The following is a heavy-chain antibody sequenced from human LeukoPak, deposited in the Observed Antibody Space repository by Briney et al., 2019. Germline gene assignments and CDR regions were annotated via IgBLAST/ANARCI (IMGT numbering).Heavy chain of an antibody. D-gene: IGHD2-2*02. CDR1: GYTFNRYG. CDR2: ISAYNGNT. Sequence: ASVKVSCKTSGYTFNRYGISWVRQAPGQGLEWMGWISAYNGNTNYAQKLQGRVTMTTDTSTSTAYMELRSLRSDDTAVYYCARVRDCSSTSCYMGWFDPWGQGTLVTVSS. J-gene: IGHJ5*02. V-gene: IGHV1-18*01. CDR3: ARVRDCSSTSCYMGWFDP.